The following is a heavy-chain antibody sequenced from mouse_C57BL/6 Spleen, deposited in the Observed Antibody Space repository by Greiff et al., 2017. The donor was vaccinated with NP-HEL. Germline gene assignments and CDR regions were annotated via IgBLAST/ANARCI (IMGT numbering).Heavy chain of an antibody. Sequence: VQLQQSGPELVKPGASVKISCKASGYAFSSSWMNWVKQRPGKGLEWIGRIYPGDGDTNYNGKFKGKATLTADKSSSTAYMQLSSLTSEDSAVYFCARSYDYDRGFDYWGQGTTLTVSS. CDR1: GYAFSSSW. D-gene: IGHD2-4*01. CDR3: ARSYDYDRGFDY. V-gene: IGHV1-82*01. J-gene: IGHJ2*01. CDR2: IYPGDGDT.